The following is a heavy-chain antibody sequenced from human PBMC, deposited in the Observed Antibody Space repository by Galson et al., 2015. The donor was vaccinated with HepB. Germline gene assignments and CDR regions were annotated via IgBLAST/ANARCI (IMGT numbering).Heavy chain of an antibody. CDR2: ISSSSSYI. CDR1: EFTFSSYS. J-gene: IGHJ4*02. V-gene: IGHV3-21*01. D-gene: IGHD3-9*01. CDR3: ARGSTSILTGPGY. Sequence: SLRLSCAASEFTFSSYSMNWVRQAPGKGLEWVSSISSSSSYIYYADSVKGRFTISRDNAKNSLYLQMNSLRAEDTAVYYCARGSTSILTGPGYWGQGTLVTVSS.